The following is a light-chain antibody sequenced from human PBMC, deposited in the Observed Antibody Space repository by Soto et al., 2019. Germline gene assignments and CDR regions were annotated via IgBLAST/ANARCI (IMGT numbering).Light chain of an antibody. CDR1: QSVSSN. CDR2: GAS. V-gene: IGKV3-11*01. Sequence: ESVLTQSPGTLSLSPGERATLSCRASQSVSSNLAWYQQKPGQAPRLLIYGASNRATGIPARFSGSGAGTDCTRTISSLEPEDFAVDYCHQRKSWPRTFGQGTQVDIK. J-gene: IGKJ1*01. CDR3: HQRKSWPRT.